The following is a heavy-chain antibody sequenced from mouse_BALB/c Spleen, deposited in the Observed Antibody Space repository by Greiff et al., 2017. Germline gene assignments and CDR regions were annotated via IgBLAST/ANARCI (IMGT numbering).Heavy chain of an antibody. D-gene: IGHD2-4*01. CDR1: GFTFTDYY. J-gene: IGHJ3*01. CDR3: ARGYDYDGGTWFAY. V-gene: IGHV7-3*02. Sequence: DVKLVESGGGLVQPGGSLRLSCATSGFTFTDYYMSWVRQPPGKALEWLGFIRNKANGYTTEYSASVKGRFTISRDNSQSILYLQMNTLRAEDSATYYCARGYDYDGGTWFAYWGQGTLVTVSA. CDR2: IRNKANGYTT.